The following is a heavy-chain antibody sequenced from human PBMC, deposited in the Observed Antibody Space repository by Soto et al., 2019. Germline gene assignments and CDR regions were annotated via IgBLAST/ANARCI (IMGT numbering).Heavy chain of an antibody. D-gene: IGHD1-1*01. Sequence: EVQLVESGGGLVQPGGSLRLSCAASGFTFSDYWMSWVRQAPGKRLECVASIKYDGSAKYYVDSVKGRFTISRDNAKNSFYLQMNSLRVEDTAVYYCARRNLFDYWGQGTLVTVSS. V-gene: IGHV3-7*01. CDR3: ARRNLFDY. CDR1: GFTFSDYW. CDR2: IKYDGSAK. J-gene: IGHJ4*02.